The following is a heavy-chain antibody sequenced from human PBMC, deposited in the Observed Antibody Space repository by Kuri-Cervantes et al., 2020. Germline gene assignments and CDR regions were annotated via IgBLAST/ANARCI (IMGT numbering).Heavy chain of an antibody. CDR1: GFTFSSYG. CDR2: IWYDGRDK. D-gene: IGHD3-10*01. V-gene: IGHV3-33*06. J-gene: IGHJ6*02. CDR3: AKGGVVRGVIINYYYYGMDV. Sequence: GESLKISCAASGFTFSSYGMHWVRQAPGKGLEWVAVIWYDGRDKYYADSVKGRFTISRDNSKNTLYLQMNSLRAEDTAVYYCAKGGVVRGVIINYYYYGMDVWGQGTTVTVSS.